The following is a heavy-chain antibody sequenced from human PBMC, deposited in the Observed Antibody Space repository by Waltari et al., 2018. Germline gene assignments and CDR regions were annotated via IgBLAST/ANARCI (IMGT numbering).Heavy chain of an antibody. Sequence: QVQLVESGGGVVQPGRSLRLSCAASGFTFSSYAMHWVRQAPGKGLEWVAVISYDGSNKYYADSVKGRFTISRDNSKNTLYLQMNSLRAEDTAVYYCASIEGRRWELLEGAFDIWGQGTMVTVSS. V-gene: IGHV3-30-3*01. J-gene: IGHJ3*02. CDR3: ASIEGRRWELLEGAFDI. CDR1: GFTFSSYA. D-gene: IGHD1-26*01. CDR2: ISYDGSNK.